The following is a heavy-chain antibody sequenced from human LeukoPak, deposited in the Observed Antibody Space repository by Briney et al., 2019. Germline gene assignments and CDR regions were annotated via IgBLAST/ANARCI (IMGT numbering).Heavy chain of an antibody. J-gene: IGHJ4*02. CDR1: GFTFSSYA. CDR3: AKDRVTAMVYYFDY. CDR2: ISGSGGST. V-gene: IGHV3-23*01. Sequence: PGGSLRLSCAASGFTFSSYAMSWVRQAPGKGLEWVSAISGSGGSTYYADSVKGRFTISRDNSKNALYLQMNSLRAEDTAVYYRAKDRVTAMVYYFDYWGQGTLVTVSS. D-gene: IGHD5-18*01.